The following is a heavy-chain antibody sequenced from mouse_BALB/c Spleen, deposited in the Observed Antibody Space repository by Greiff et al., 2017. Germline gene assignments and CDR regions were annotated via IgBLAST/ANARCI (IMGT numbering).Heavy chain of an antibody. CDR1: GYSITSDYA. V-gene: IGHV3-2*02. Sequence: EVQLVESGPGLVKPSQSLSLTCTVTGYSITSDYAWNWIRQFPGNKLEWMGYISYSGSTSYNPSLKSRISITRDTSKNQFFLQLNSVTTEDTATYYCARHYGNYVRAMDYWGQGTSVTVSS. J-gene: IGHJ4*01. CDR3: ARHYGNYVRAMDY. D-gene: IGHD2-1*01. CDR2: ISYSGST.